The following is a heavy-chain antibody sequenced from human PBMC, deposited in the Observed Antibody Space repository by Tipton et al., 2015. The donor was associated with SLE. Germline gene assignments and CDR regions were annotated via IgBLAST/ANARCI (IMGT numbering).Heavy chain of an antibody. V-gene: IGHV4-61*02. Sequence: TLSLTCVVSGVSISNGSHYWSWIRQPAGKGLKWIGRINTSGTTNYNSSLQSRVTISVDKSQNQFSLKLSSVAAADTAVYYCARPVQLWFDAFDIWGQGTMVTVSS. CDR3: ARPVQLWFDAFDI. CDR1: GVSISNGSHY. J-gene: IGHJ3*02. D-gene: IGHD1-1*01. CDR2: INTSGTT.